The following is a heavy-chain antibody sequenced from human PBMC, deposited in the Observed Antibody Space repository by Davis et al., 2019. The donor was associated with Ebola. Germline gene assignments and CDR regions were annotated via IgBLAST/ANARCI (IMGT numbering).Heavy chain of an antibody. J-gene: IGHJ3*02. Sequence: GESLKISCAASGFTFSSYSMNWVRQAPGKGLEWVSSISSSNYIYYADSVKGRFTISRDNAKNSLYLQMNSLRDEDTAVYYCARDLGYYDSSGYNNGVAFDIWGQGTMVTVSS. CDR3: ARDLGYYDSSGYNNGVAFDI. V-gene: IGHV3-21*01. D-gene: IGHD3-22*01. CDR2: ISSSNYI. CDR1: GFTFSSYS.